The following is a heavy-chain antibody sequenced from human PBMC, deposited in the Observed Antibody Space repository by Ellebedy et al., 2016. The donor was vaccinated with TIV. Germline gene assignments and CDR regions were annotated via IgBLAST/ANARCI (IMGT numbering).Heavy chain of an antibody. J-gene: IGHJ6*02. Sequence: LSLTCASSGFTFSSYSMHWVRQAPGKGLEWVSSISSSSSYIYYADSVKGRFTISRDNAKNSLYLQMNSLRAEDTAVYYCARDRYDSYGFIYYYGMDVWGQGTTVTVSS. CDR1: GFTFSSYS. D-gene: IGHD5-18*01. CDR3: ARDRYDSYGFIYYYGMDV. V-gene: IGHV3-21*01. CDR2: ISSSSSYI.